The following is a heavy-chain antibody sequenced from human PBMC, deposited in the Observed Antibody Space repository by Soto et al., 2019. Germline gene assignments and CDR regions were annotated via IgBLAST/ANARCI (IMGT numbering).Heavy chain of an antibody. CDR2: IYSGGST. J-gene: IGHJ4*02. V-gene: IGHV3-53*01. CDR1: GFTVSRSY. CDR3: ARDTDYYDSSGQPY. D-gene: IGHD3-22*01. Sequence: EVQLVESGGGLIQPGGSLRVSCAASGFTVSRSYMSWVRQAPGKGLEWVSVIYSGGSTNYADSAKGRFTISRDYSKNTLYLQMNSLRVEDKAVYYCARDTDYYDSSGQPYWGQGTLVTVSS.